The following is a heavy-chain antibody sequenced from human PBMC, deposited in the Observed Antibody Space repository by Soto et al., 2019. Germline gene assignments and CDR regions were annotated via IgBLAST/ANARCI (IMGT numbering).Heavy chain of an antibody. V-gene: IGHV4-28*01. CDR2: IYYSGST. CDR3: ARSGDNWYFDL. D-gene: IGHD3-10*01. J-gene: IGHJ2*01. CDR1: GYSISSSNW. Sequence: QVQLQESGPGLVKPSDTLSLTCAVSGYSISSSNWWGWIRQPPGKGLEWIGYIYYSGSTYYNPSLKSRVTMSVDTSTTPFPLKLSSVTAVDTAVYYCARSGDNWYFDLWGRGTLVTVSS.